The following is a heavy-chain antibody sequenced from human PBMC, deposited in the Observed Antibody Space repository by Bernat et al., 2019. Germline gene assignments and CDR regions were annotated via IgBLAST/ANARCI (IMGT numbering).Heavy chain of an antibody. J-gene: IGHJ4*02. CDR2: IFYSGST. V-gene: IGHV4-39*01. D-gene: IGHD1-26*01. CDR3: ARLGAVRAYGTD. CDR1: GGSISSSNYY. Sequence: QLQLQEPGPGLVKPSETLSLTCTVSGGSISSSNYYWGWIRQPPGKGLEWIGSIFYSGSTYYNPSLKSRVTISVDTSKNQFSLKLSSVTAADTAVYYCARLGAVRAYGTDWGQGTLVTVSS.